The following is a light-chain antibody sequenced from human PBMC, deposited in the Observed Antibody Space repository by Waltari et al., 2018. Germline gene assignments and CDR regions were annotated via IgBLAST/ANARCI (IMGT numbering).Light chain of an antibody. CDR3: AAWDDSLSGRV. CDR1: RSNIGSNY. J-gene: IGLJ3*02. V-gene: IGLV1-47*01. CDR2: RNN. Sequence: QSVLTQPPSASGTPGQRVTISCSGSRSNIGSNYVYWYQQLPGTAPKLLIYRNNQRPSGGPDRFSGSKSGTSASRAISGLRSEDEADYYCAAWDDSLSGRVFGGGTKVTVL.